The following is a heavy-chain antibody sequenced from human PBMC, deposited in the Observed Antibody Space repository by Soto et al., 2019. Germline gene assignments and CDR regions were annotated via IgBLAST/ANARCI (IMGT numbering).Heavy chain of an antibody. D-gene: IGHD1-20*01. CDR3: ARENWYSMDV. J-gene: IGHJ6*02. V-gene: IGHV3-74*01. Sequence: EVQLVESGRGSVQPGGSLRLSCAASGFTFRSYFMAWVRQAPGKGLVLVSQVTGDGSTTNYADSVRGRFTISRDNAKNTLYLQMNSLRDEDTAIYYCARENWYSMDVWGQGTTVTVSS. CDR2: VTGDGSTT. CDR1: GFTFRSYF.